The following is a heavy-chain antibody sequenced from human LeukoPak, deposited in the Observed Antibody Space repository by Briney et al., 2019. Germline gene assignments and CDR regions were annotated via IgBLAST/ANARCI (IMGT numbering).Heavy chain of an antibody. Sequence: ASVKVSCKASGYTFTSYGISWVRQAPGQGLEWMGWISAYNGNTNYAQKLQGRVTMTTDTSTSTAYMELRSLRSDDTAVYYCARPDSSSSSFYYYYYRAVGGKGPPAPVP. CDR2: ISAYNGNT. J-gene: IGHJ6*03. D-gene: IGHD6-6*01. CDR1: GYTFTSYG. CDR3: ARPDSSSSSFYYYYYRAV. V-gene: IGHV1-18*01.